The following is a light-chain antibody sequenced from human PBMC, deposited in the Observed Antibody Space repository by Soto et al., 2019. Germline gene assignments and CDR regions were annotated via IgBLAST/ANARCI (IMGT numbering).Light chain of an antibody. V-gene: IGLV1-51*02. CDR3: GTWDSSLSAWV. J-gene: IGLJ3*02. Sequence: QSVLTQPPSVSAAPGQKVTISCSGGSSNIGNNYVSRYQQLPGTAPKLLICENNERPSGIPDRFSGSKSGTSATLGITGLQTGDEADYYCGTWDSSLSAWVFGGGTKLTVL. CDR1: SSNIGNNY. CDR2: ENN.